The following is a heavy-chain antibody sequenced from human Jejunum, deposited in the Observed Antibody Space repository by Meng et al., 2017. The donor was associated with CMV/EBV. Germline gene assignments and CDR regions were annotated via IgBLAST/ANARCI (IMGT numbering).Heavy chain of an antibody. Sequence: SGGSISSSAFYWGWVRPPPGKGLEWIVTIYYRGDTYYSPSLESRLTISVDTSKNQFSLKLGSVTAADTAVYYCARVTVVSQRFDYWGQGTLVTVSS. J-gene: IGHJ4*02. D-gene: IGHD4-11*01. CDR2: IYYRGDT. CDR3: ARVTVVSQRFDY. V-gene: IGHV4-39*07. CDR1: GGSISSSAFY.